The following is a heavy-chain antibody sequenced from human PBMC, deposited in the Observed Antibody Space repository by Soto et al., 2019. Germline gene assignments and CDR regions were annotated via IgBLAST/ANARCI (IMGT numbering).Heavy chain of an antibody. CDR3: VRNLASGSTSSFDY. J-gene: IGHJ4*02. CDR1: GFTFSDHY. Sequence: EVQLLESGGGLVEPGGSLRFSCAASGFTFSDHYMDCVRQATVKGPERMGRVRNKANSYTTEYAASVRGRLTVSRDDSKNALYLQLNRLKTEDTAMYYCVRNLASGSTSSFDYWGQRTLVTVSS. D-gene: IGHD2-15*01. CDR2: VRNKANSYTT. V-gene: IGHV3-72*01.